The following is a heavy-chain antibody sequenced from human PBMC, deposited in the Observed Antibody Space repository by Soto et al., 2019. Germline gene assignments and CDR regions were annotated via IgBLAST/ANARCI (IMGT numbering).Heavy chain of an antibody. J-gene: IGHJ4*02. D-gene: IGHD2-21*01. Sequence: QVQLVESGGGVVQPWRSLRLSCAASGFTFSSYSMHWVRQAPGKGLEWVAAMSFDGNSKYFADSVKGRFTISRDNSKNTLSLQMNSLGADDSAVYYCARGRSVIDHDDFEYWGQGTLVTVSS. CDR3: ARGRSVIDHDDFEY. CDR2: MSFDGNSK. CDR1: GFTFSSYS. V-gene: IGHV3-30-3*01.